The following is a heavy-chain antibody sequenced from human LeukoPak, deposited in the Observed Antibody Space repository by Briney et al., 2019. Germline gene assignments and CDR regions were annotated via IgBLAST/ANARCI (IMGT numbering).Heavy chain of an antibody. J-gene: IGHJ4*02. CDR2: INPNSGDT. CDR3: ARDYCSSTSCLFDY. CDR1: GYTFTGYH. Sequence: ASVKVSCKASGYTFTGYHMHWVRQAPGQGLEWMGRINPNSGDTNYAQKFQGRVTMTRDTSITTAYMELSRLRSDDTAVYYCARDYCSSTSCLFDYWGQGTLVTVSS. D-gene: IGHD2-2*01. V-gene: IGHV1-2*06.